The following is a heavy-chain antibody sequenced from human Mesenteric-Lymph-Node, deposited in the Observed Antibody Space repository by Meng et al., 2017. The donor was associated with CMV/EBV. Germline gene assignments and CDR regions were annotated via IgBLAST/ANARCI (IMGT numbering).Heavy chain of an antibody. CDR1: GGTLISYS. CDR2: VIPIANTA. D-gene: IGHD3-10*01. J-gene: IGHJ4*02. Sequence: SVKVSCKASGGTLISYSVNWFRQAPGQGLEWMGGVIPIANTANYAQPFQGRVTITADKTTNTAFLELTRLSSEDTAVYYCAREPPLRGSGSYFRSGFFDSWGQGTPVTVSS. CDR3: AREPPLRGSGSYFRSGFFDS. V-gene: IGHV1-69*06.